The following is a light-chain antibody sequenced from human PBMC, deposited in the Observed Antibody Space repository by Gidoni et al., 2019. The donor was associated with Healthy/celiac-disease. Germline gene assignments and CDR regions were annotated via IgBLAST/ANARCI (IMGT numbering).Light chain of an antibody. CDR1: QSVSSY. CDR3: QQRSNWPPWYT. CDR2: DAS. Sequence: EIVLTQSPATLSLSPGERATLSCRASQSVSSYLAWYQQNPGQAPRLLIYDASNRATGIPARFSGSGSGTDFTLTISSLEPEDFAVYFCQQRSNWPPWYTFGQGTKLEIK. J-gene: IGKJ2*01. V-gene: IGKV3-11*01.